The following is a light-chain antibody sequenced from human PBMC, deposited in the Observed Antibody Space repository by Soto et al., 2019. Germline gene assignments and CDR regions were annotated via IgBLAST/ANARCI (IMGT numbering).Light chain of an antibody. J-gene: IGKJ1*01. V-gene: IGKV3-15*01. CDR1: QSVSSR. CDR3: QQYNNWPWT. Sequence: EIVMTQSPATLSVSPGERATFSCRASQSVSSRLAWYQRKPGQAPRLLIYDASTRATGIPARFSGSGSGADSTLTISSLQSEDFAIYYCQQYNNWPWTFGQGTKVDI. CDR2: DAS.